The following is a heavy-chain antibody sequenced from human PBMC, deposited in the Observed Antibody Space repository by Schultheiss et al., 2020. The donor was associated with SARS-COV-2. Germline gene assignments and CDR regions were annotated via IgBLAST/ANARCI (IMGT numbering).Heavy chain of an antibody. Sequence: GGSLRLSCAASGFTFSSYAMHWVRQAPGKGLEWVAVISYDGSNKYYADSVKGRFTISRDNAKNSLYLQMNSLRAEDTAVYYCARDPTGVGPVWPPVGYWGQGTLVTVSS. CDR1: GFTFSSYA. J-gene: IGHJ4*02. V-gene: IGHV3-30*07. CDR3: ARDPTGVGPVWPPVGY. CDR2: ISYDGSNK. D-gene: IGHD4-23*01.